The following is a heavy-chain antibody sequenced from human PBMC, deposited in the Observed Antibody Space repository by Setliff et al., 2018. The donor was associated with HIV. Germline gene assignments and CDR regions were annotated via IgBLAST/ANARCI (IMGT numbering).Heavy chain of an antibody. CDR1: GFTVSSYY. CDR3: AKSTSGMYPRSFDL. Sequence: PGGSLRLSCAASGFTVSSYYMSWVRQAPGKGLEWVSTIYSDGNTYHADSVKGRFTLSRDNSENALYLEMSGLRAEDTAIYYCAKSTSGMYPRSFDLWGQGTMVTVSS. CDR2: IYSDGNT. D-gene: IGHD1-1*01. J-gene: IGHJ3*01. V-gene: IGHV3-53*01.